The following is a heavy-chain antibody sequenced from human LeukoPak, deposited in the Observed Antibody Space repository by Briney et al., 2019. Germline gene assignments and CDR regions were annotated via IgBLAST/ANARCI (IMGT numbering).Heavy chain of an antibody. CDR2: SHYSGRT. J-gene: IGHJ5*02. CDR3: ARDRGLDCSSTSCYNWFDP. V-gene: IGHV4-61*01. CDR1: GGSISSSSYY. Sequence: SETLSLTCTVSGGSISSSSYYWSWIRQPPGKGLEWIGYSHYSGRTNYNPSLKSRVTISVDTSKNQISLMLSSVTAAGTAVYHCARDRGLDCSSTSCYNWFDPWGQGTLVTVSS. D-gene: IGHD2-2*01.